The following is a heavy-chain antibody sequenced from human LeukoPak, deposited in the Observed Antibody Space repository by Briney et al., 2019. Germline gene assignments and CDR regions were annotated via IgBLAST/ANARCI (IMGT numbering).Heavy chain of an antibody. CDR1: GYIFTSYG. CDR3: ASDFWSGYYRPYYYGMDV. J-gene: IGHJ6*02. CDR2: ISAYNGNT. D-gene: IGHD3-3*01. V-gene: IGHV1-18*01. Sequence: ASVKVSCKASGYIFTSYGISWVRQAPGQGLEWMGWISAYNGNTNYAQKLQGRVTMTTDTSTSTAYMGLRSLRSDDTAVYYCASDFWSGYYRPYYYGMDVWGQGTTVTVSS.